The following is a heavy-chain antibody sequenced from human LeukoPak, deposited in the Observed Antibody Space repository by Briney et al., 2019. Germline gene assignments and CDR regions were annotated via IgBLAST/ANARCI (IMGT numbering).Heavy chain of an antibody. J-gene: IGHJ4*02. V-gene: IGHV3-23*01. Sequence: GGSLRLSCAASGFTFSSYAMSWVRQAPGKGLEWVSAISGSGGSTYYADSVKGRFTISRDNSKNTLYLRMNSLRAEDTAVYYCATSGYSYGYPFDYWGQGTLVTVSS. D-gene: IGHD5-18*01. CDR2: ISGSGGST. CDR3: ATSGYSYGYPFDY. CDR1: GFTFSSYA.